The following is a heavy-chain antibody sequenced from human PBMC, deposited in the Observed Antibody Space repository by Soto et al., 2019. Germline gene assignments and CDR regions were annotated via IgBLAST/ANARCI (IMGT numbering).Heavy chain of an antibody. CDR1: GFTFSGSS. CDR3: SMNTPMVPYGMDL. J-gene: IGHJ6*02. CDR2: IRSKADRYAT. Sequence: EVQLVESGGGLVQPGGSLKLSCAASGFTFSGSSMHWVRQASGKGREWVGRIRSKADRYATAYAASVKGRFTISRDHSKNTASLQMDSLETEHTAVYYCSMNTPMVPYGMDLWGQGNTLTVPS. V-gene: IGHV3-73*01. D-gene: IGHD5-18*01.